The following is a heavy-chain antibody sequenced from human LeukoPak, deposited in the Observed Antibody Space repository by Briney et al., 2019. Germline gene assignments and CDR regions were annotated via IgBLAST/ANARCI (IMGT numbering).Heavy chain of an antibody. V-gene: IGHV3-23*01. J-gene: IGHJ4*02. CDR1: GFTFSSYG. CDR3: SSRAGATGGFDY. CDR2: ISGSGGST. Sequence: PGGSLRLSCAASGFTFSSYGMSWVRQAPGKGLEWVSAISGSGGSTYYADSVKGRFTISRDNSKNTLYLQMNSLRAEDTAVYYCSSRAGATGGFDYWGQGTLVTVSS. D-gene: IGHD1-26*01.